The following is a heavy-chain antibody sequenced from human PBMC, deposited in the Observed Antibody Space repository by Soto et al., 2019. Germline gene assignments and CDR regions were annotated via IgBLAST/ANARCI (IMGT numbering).Heavy chain of an antibody. J-gene: IGHJ6*02. CDR3: AELPFCSSTSCYYYYGMDV. Sequence: QLGGSLRLSCAASGFTFSSYAMSWVRQAPGKGLEWVSAISGSGGSTYYADSVKGRFTISRDNSKNTLYLQMNSLRAEDTAVYYCAELPFCSSTSCYYYYGMDVWGQGTTVTVSS. D-gene: IGHD2-2*01. V-gene: IGHV3-23*01. CDR1: GFTFSSYA. CDR2: ISGSGGST.